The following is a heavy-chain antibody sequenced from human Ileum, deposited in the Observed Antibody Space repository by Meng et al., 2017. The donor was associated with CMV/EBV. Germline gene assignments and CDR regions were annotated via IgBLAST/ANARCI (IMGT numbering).Heavy chain of an antibody. Sequence: VYGGSFSGYYWSWIRQPPGKGLEWIGEINHSGSTNYNPSLKSRVTISVDTSKNQFSLKLSSVTAADTAVYYCARRGPDFWSGYHYDYWGQGTLVTVSS. CDR1: GGSFSGYY. J-gene: IGHJ4*02. CDR2: INHSGST. D-gene: IGHD3-3*01. V-gene: IGHV4-34*01. CDR3: ARRGPDFWSGYHYDY.